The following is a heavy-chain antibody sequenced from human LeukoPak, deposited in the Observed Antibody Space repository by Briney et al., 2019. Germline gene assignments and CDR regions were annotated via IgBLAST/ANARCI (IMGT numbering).Heavy chain of an antibody. CDR1: GYTFTSYG. Sequence: ASVKVSCKASGYTFTSYGISWVRQAPGQGLEWMGRISAYNGNTNYAQKLQGRVTMTTDTSTSTAYMELRSLRSDDTAVYYCARDVQQWLVSGGEFDYWGQGTLVTVSS. CDR2: ISAYNGNT. J-gene: IGHJ4*02. CDR3: ARDVQQWLVSGGEFDY. V-gene: IGHV1-18*01. D-gene: IGHD6-19*01.